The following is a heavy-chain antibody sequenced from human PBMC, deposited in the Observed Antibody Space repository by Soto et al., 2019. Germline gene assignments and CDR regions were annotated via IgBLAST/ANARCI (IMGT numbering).Heavy chain of an antibody. CDR2: VSTDGRTT. CDR3: ARGGSTSPNGMDV. Sequence: EVQLVESGGGLVQPGGSLRLSCAASGFTFSSYWMHWVRQAPGKGLVWVSRVSTDGRTTNYADPVKGRFTISRDNAKNTVYLQMNSLRAEDMGVYYCARGGSTSPNGMDVWGRGTTVTVSS. CDR1: GFTFSSYW. J-gene: IGHJ6*02. V-gene: IGHV3-74*01. D-gene: IGHD2-2*01.